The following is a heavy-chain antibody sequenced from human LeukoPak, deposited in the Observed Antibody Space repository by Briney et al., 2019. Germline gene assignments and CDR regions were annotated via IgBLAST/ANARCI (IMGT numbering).Heavy chain of an antibody. CDR2: IKQDGSEK. Sequence: PGGSLRLCCAASGFTFSSYWMSWVRQAAGKGLEWVANIKQDGSEKYYVDSVKGRFTISRDNAKNSLHLQMNSLRAEDTAVYYCAKYGWGLFDYWGQGTLVTVSS. J-gene: IGHJ4*02. CDR3: AKYGWGLFDY. V-gene: IGHV3-7*03. D-gene: IGHD6-19*01. CDR1: GFTFSSYW.